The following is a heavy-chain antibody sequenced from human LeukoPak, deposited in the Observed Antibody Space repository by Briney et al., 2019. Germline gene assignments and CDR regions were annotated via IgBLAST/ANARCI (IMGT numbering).Heavy chain of an antibody. CDR2: IIPILGIA. D-gene: IGHD6-13*01. Sequence: SVKVSCKASGGTFSSYTISWVRQAPGQGLEWMGRIIPILGIANYAQKFQGRVTITADKSTRTAYMELSSLRAEDTAVYYCAREGSYQQLAPLEGLFDWFGPWGQGTLVTVSS. CDR1: GGTFSSYT. V-gene: IGHV1-69*04. J-gene: IGHJ5*02. CDR3: AREGSYQQLAPLEGLFDWFGP.